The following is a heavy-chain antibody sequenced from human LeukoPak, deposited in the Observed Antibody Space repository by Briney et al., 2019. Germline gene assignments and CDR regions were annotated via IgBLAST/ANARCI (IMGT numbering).Heavy chain of an antibody. D-gene: IGHD6-13*01. V-gene: IGHV4-34*01. CDR1: GGSFSGYY. J-gene: IGHJ3*02. CDR3: ARGLLAAAGRDAFDI. Sequence: SETLPLTCAVYGGSFSGYYWSWIRQPPGKGLEWIGEINHSGSTNYNPSLKSRVTISVDTSKNQFSLKLSSVTAADTAVYYCARGLLAAAGRDAFDIWGQGTMVTVSS. CDR2: INHSGST.